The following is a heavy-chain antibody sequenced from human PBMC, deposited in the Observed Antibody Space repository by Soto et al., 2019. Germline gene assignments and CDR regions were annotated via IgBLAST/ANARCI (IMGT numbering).Heavy chain of an antibody. D-gene: IGHD4-17*01. CDR2: VAYDGSNR. V-gene: IGHV3-30-3*01. CDR1: GFIFRNYA. Sequence: GGSLRLSCAASGFIFRNYAMHWVRQAPGKGLEWVAVVAYDGSNRYYADSVKGRFTISRDNSKNTLYLQLNSLRAEDTAMYYCAREDYGRHYFDYWGQGTPVTVSS. CDR3: AREDYGRHYFDY. J-gene: IGHJ4*02.